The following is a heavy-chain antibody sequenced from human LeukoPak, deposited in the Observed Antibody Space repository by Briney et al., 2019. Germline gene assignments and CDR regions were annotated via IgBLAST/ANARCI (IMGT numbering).Heavy chain of an antibody. J-gene: IGHJ4*02. CDR1: GGSISSGSYY. Sequence: PSQTLSLTCTVSGGSISSGSYYWSWIRQPAGKGLEWIGRIYTSGSTNYNPSLKSRVTISVDTSKNQFSLKLSSVTAADTAVYYRARDRNDFWSGYYRYWGQGTLVTVSS. D-gene: IGHD3-3*01. CDR3: ARDRNDFWSGYYRY. V-gene: IGHV4-61*02. CDR2: IYTSGST.